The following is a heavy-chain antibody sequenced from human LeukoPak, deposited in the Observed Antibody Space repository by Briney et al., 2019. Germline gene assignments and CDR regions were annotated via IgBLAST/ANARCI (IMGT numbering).Heavy chain of an antibody. CDR2: IWYDGSNK. CDR1: GFTFSSYG. J-gene: IGHJ4*02. V-gene: IGHV3-33*01. Sequence: AGGSLRLSCAASGFTFSSYGMHWVRQAPGKGLEWVAVIWYDGSNKYYADSVKGRFTISRDNSKNTLYLQMNSLRAEDTAVYYCARAALGDSSGYYDYWGQGTLVTVSS. CDR3: ARAALGDSSGYYDY. D-gene: IGHD3-22*01.